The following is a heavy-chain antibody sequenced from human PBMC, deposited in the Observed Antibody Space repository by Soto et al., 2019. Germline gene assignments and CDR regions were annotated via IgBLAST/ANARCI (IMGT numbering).Heavy chain of an antibody. Sequence: QVLLAQSGAEVKKPGSSVKVSCQTSRGTFNTSPISWVRQAPGQGLEWLGDIVPVFGMVNYAQQFQDRLHLTADESTTIFCMEVIMLTPEDTAVYFFATPHLRGRQYYYLIPATASLFHSGLGVWGQGTTVIVSS. CDR3: ATPHLRGRQYYYLIPATASLFHSGLGV. J-gene: IGHJ6*02. V-gene: IGHV1-69*01. CDR1: RGTFNTSP. D-gene: IGHD2-21*02. CDR2: IVPVFGMV.